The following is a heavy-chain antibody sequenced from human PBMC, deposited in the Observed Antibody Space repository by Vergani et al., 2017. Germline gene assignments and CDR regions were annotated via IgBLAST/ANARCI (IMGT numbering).Heavy chain of an antibody. Sequence: QGQLAQSGAEVKKPGSSVKVSCKASGGTFSSNSISWVRQAPGQGLEWMRRIIPIFGTTSYAQKFQGRVTILADESTSTAYMELSSLRSEDTAVYYCAISSGYYSYYFDFWGQGTLVTVSS. V-gene: IGHV1-69*13. D-gene: IGHD3-22*01. CDR1: GGTFSSNS. J-gene: IGHJ4*02. CDR2: IIPIFGTT. CDR3: AISSGYYSYYFDF.